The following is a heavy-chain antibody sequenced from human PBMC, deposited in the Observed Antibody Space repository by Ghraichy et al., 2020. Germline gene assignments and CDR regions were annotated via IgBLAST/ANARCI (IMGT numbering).Heavy chain of an antibody. Sequence: SCAASGFNLINNYMNWVRQAPGKGLEWVSAISAGGATQYTDSVKDRFTISRDSSRNAVYLQMTTLRAEDTAVYYCARSQCGGDCSSGLDWGQGTLVTVSS. J-gene: IGHJ4*02. D-gene: IGHD2-21*02. CDR3: ARSQCGGDCSSGLD. V-gene: IGHV3-66*01. CDR2: ISAGGAT. CDR1: GFNLINNY.